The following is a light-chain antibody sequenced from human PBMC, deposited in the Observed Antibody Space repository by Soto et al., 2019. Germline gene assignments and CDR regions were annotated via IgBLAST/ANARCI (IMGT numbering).Light chain of an antibody. J-gene: IGKJ4*01. Sequence: RVVAQSPATLSVSPGETVTRSCRGSQSGGSSQACYQQQPGHAPSLLISGAYTRATGIPARFSGSGSGTEFTLTISGLQSEDFAVYYCQQYYNWPQLTFGGGTKVDI. V-gene: IGKV3-15*01. CDR2: GAY. CDR1: QSGGSS. CDR3: QQYYNWPQLT.